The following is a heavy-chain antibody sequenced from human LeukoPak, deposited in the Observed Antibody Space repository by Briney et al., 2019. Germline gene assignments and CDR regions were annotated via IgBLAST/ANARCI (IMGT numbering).Heavy chain of an antibody. CDR2: ISGNSANT. D-gene: IGHD3-10*01. CDR1: GFTFSNYA. J-gene: IGHJ4*02. V-gene: IGHV3-23*01. CDR3: AKGVRLWFAFYFDY. Sequence: PGGSLRLSCAASGFTFSNYAVTWVRQAPGKGPEWVSSISGNSANTYYADSVKGRFTVSRDNSKNILYLQMNSLRVEDTAVYFCAKGVRLWFAFYFDYWGQGTLATVSS.